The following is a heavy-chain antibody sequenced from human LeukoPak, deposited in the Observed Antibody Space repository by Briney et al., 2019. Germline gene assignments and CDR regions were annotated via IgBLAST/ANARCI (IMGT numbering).Heavy chain of an antibody. CDR2: ISAYNGNT. V-gene: IGHV1-18*01. J-gene: IGHJ4*02. CDR3: ARDEKVLLWFGELLKLPDY. CDR1: GYTFTSYG. D-gene: IGHD3-10*01. Sequence: ASVKVSCKASGYTFTSYGISWVRQAPRQGLEWMGWISAYNGNTNYAQKLQGRVTMTTDTSTSTAYMELRSLRSDDTAVYYCARDEKVLLWFGELLKLPDYWGQGTLVTVSS.